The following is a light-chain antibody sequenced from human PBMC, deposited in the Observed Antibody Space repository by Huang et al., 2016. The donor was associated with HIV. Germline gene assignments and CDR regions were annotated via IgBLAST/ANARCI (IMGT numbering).Light chain of an antibody. CDR2: GAS. V-gene: IGKV3-15*01. J-gene: IGKJ4*01. CDR1: QNIRTN. CDR3: QHYHDWPPLA. Sequence: EIVMTQSPATLSVSPGERATLSCRASQNIRTNVAWYQQKRGQPPRLLIYGASTRAAGIPARVSGSGSGTEFTLILTSLQSEDFAVYYCQHYHDWPPLAFGGGTKVVIK.